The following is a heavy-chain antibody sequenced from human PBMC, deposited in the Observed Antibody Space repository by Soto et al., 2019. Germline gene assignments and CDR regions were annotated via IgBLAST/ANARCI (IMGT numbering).Heavy chain of an antibody. Sequence: SETLSLTCTVSGGSISSGGYYWSWIRQHPGKGLEWIGYIYYSGSTYYNPSLKSRVTISVDTSKNQFSLKLSSVTAADTAVYYCARYGSGSYYSYFDYWGQGTLVTVSS. V-gene: IGHV4-31*03. CDR3: ARYGSGSYYSYFDY. CDR2: IYYSGST. D-gene: IGHD3-10*01. J-gene: IGHJ4*02. CDR1: GGSISSGGYY.